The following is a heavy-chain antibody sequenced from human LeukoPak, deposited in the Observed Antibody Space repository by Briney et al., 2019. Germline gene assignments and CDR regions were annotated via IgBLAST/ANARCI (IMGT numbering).Heavy chain of an antibody. J-gene: IGHJ4*02. V-gene: IGHV4-59*08. Sequence: SETLSLTCTVSGGSISSYYWSWIRQPPGKGLEWIGYIYYSGSTNYNPSLKSRVTISVDTSKNQFPLKLSSVTAADTAVYYCARLDGTYSSGWYEDYWGQGTLVTVSS. CDR2: IYYSGST. CDR1: GGSISSYY. D-gene: IGHD6-19*01. CDR3: ARLDGTYSSGWYEDY.